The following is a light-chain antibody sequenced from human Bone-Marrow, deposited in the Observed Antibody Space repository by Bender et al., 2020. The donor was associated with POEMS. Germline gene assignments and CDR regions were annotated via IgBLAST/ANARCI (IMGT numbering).Light chain of an antibody. CDR2: DVS. Sequence: QSALTQPASVSGSPGQSITISCTGTGSDIGGYNHVSWFQQHPGKAPKLMLYDVSNRPSGVSSRFSASKSGNTASLTVSGLQADDEADYYCSSYAGRNNTIYGGGTKLTVL. V-gene: IGLV2-14*01. CDR1: GSDIGGYNH. CDR3: SSYAGRNNTI. J-gene: IGLJ2*01.